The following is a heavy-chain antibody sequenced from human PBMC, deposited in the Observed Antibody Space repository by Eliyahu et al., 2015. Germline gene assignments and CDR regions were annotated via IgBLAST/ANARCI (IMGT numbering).Heavy chain of an antibody. J-gene: IGHJ5*02. CDR2: INHSGST. D-gene: IGHD2-2*01. CDR1: GGSFSGYY. V-gene: IGHV4-34*01. CDR3: ATGGGTSSYNWFDP. Sequence: QVQLQQWGAGLLKPSETLSLTCAVYGGSFSGYYWSWIRQPPGKGLEWIGEINHSGSTNYNPSLKSRVTISVDTSKNQFSLKLSSVTAADTAVYYCATGGGTSSYNWFDPWGQGTLVTVSS.